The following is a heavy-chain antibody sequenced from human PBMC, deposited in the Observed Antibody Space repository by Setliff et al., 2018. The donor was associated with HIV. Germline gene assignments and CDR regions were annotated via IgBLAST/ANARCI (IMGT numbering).Heavy chain of an antibody. CDR3: ARDRGLRGMLLSSKELGFYCMDV. Sequence: GGSLRLSCAASGFTFSSYAMNWVRQAPGLGLEWVSSISDTGDDTYSSNSVKGRFTISRDNSKNTLYLQMDILRAEDTALYYCARDRGLRGMLLSSKELGFYCMDVWGKGTTVTVSS. J-gene: IGHJ6*03. CDR2: ISDTGDDT. V-gene: IGHV3-23*01. D-gene: IGHD1-26*01. CDR1: GFTFSSYA.